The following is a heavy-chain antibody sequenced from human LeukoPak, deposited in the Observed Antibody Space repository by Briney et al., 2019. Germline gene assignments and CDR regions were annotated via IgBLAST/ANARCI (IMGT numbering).Heavy chain of an antibody. J-gene: IGHJ4*02. CDR1: GGTFSSYA. D-gene: IGHD3-3*01. Sequence: SVKVSCKASGGTFSSYAISWVRQAPGQGLEWMGRIIPILGIANYAQKFQGRVTITADKSTSTAYMELRSLRSDDTAVYYCARGVRGYYYVDYWGQGTLVTVSS. V-gene: IGHV1-69*04. CDR3: ARGVRGYYYVDY. CDR2: IIPILGIA.